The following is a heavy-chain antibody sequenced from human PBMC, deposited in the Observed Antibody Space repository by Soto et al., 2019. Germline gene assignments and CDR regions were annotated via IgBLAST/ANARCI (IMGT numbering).Heavy chain of an antibody. CDR1: GYSFTTYW. CDR3: ARSRTPSHYYDDLDV. Sequence: EVQLVQSGAEVKKPGESLKISCKGSGYSFTTYWIGWVRQMPGKCLEWMGIIYPGDSDTRYSPSFQGQVTIPADKSISTAYLQWSSLKASDTAMFYCARSRTPSHYYDDLDVWGQGTTVTVSS. CDR2: IYPGDSDT. V-gene: IGHV5-51*03. J-gene: IGHJ6*02.